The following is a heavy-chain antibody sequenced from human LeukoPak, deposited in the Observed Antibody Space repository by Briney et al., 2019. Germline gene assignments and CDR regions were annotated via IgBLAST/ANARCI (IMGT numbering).Heavy chain of an antibody. CDR2: ISGSGGST. J-gene: IGHJ4*02. CDR1: GFTFSSYA. V-gene: IGHV3-23*01. CDR3: AKAEVDIVATSYYFDY. D-gene: IGHD5-12*01. Sequence: GGSLRLSCAASGFTFSSYAMSWVRQALGKGLEWVSAISGSGGSTYYADSVKGRFTISRDNSKNTLYLQMNSLRAEDTAVYYCAKAEVDIVATSYYFDYWGQGTLVTVSS.